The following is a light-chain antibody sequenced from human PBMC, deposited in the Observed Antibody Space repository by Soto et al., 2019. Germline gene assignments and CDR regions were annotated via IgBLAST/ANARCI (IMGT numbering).Light chain of an antibody. CDR1: QILLYTSNNKNY. J-gene: IGKJ1*01. CDR3: QQYYTTPRT. V-gene: IGKV4-1*01. CDR2: WAS. Sequence: DFVVTQSPKSLAVTLGGRATINCKSSQILLYTSNNKNYLAWYQQKPGQPPKLIIYWASTRESGVPDRFAGRGSGTDFTLTISNLQAEDAAVYYCQQYYTTPRTFGQGTKVDIK.